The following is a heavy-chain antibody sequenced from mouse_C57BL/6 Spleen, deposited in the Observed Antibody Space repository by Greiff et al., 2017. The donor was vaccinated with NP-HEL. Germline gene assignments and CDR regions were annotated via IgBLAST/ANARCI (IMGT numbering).Heavy chain of an antibody. V-gene: IGHV3-6*01. CDR1: GYSITSGYY. D-gene: IGHD2-4*01. Sequence: EVKLMESGPGLVKPSQSLSLTCSVTGYSITSGYYWNWIRQFPGNKLEWMGYISYDGSNNYNPSLKNRISITRDTSKNQFFLKLNSVTTEDTATYYCAREEYDYYFDYWGQGTTLTVSS. CDR3: AREEYDYYFDY. CDR2: ISYDGSN. J-gene: IGHJ2*01.